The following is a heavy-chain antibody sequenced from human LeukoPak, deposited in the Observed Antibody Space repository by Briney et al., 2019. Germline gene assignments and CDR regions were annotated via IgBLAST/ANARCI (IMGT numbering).Heavy chain of an antibody. Sequence: SETLSLTCTVSGGSISSNSYYWGWIRQPPGKGLEWIGSIYYSGSTYYNPSLKSRVTISVDTSKNQFSLKLSSVTAADTAVYYCARAPRGYGWELLGYFDYWGQGTLVTVSS. CDR1: GGSISSNSYY. CDR2: IYYSGST. CDR3: ARAPRGYGWELLGYFDY. D-gene: IGHD1-26*01. J-gene: IGHJ4*02. V-gene: IGHV4-39*01.